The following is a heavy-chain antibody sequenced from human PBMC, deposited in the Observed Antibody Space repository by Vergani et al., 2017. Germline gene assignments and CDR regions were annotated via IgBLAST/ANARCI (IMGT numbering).Heavy chain of an antibody. CDR1: GFTFSSYA. CDR2: ISYDGSNK. D-gene: IGHD3-22*01. Sequence: QVQLVESGGGVVQPGRSLRLSCAASGFTFSSYAMHWVRQAPGKGLEWVAVISYDGSNKYYADSVKGRFTISRDNSKNTLYLQMNSLRAEDTAVYYCARDHRTYYYDSSGYYYPTYYYYGMDVWGQGTTVTVSS. CDR3: ARDHRTYYYDSSGYYYPTYYYYGMDV. J-gene: IGHJ6*02. V-gene: IGHV3-30-3*01.